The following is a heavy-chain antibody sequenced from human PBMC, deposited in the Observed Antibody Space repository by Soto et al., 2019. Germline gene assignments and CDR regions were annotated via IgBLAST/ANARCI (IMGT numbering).Heavy chain of an antibody. CDR1: GFTFSNYA. Sequence: EVQLLESGGGLVQPGGSLRLSCAASGFTFSNYAMSWVRQAPGKGLEWVSAISGSGGSTFYADSVKGRFTISRDNSKNSLYLQLNSLRAEATAVYYCAKGPHCPIPDYWGQGTLVTVSS. CDR2: ISGSGGST. J-gene: IGHJ4*02. V-gene: IGHV3-23*01. D-gene: IGHD2-15*01. CDR3: AKGPHCPIPDY.